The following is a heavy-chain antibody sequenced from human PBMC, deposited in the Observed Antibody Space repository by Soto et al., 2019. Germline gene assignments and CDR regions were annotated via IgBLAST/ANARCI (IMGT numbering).Heavy chain of an antibody. J-gene: IGHJ6*03. Sequence: PSQTLSLTCAISGDSVSSNSAAWNWIRQSPSRGLEWLGRTYYRSKWYNDYAVSVKSRITINPDTSKNQFSLQLNSVTPEDTAVYYCARDGSIAARPYYYYMDVWGKGTTVTVS. CDR1: GDSVSSNSAA. D-gene: IGHD6-6*01. V-gene: IGHV6-1*01. CDR3: ARDGSIAARPYYYYMDV. CDR2: TYYRSKWYN.